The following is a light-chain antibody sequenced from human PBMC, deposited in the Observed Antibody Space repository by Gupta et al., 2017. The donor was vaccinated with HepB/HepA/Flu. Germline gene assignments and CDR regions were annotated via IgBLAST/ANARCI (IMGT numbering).Light chain of an antibody. CDR3: QHRNSTPLT. J-gene: IGKJ4*01. Sequence: DIQMTQSPSSLSASVGDRVTITCRASQRISSYLNWYQQKPGKAPKLLIYAASSLQSGVPSRFSGSGSGTDFTLTISRRQPEDFATYYCQHRNSTPLTFGRGTKVEIK. V-gene: IGKV1-39*01. CDR2: AAS. CDR1: QRISSY.